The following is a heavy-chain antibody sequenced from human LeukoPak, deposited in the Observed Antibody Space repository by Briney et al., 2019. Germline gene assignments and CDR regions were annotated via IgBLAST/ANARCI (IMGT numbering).Heavy chain of an antibody. CDR2: INSDGSST. Sequence: HPGGSLRLSCAASGFTFSNAWMHWVRQAPGKGLVWVSRINSDGSSTSYADSVKGRFTISRDNAANTLFLQMSSLRAEDTGVYYCAREKDDHGDPGPLDAWGQGALVIVSS. CDR3: AREKDDHGDPGPLDA. D-gene: IGHD4-17*01. CDR1: GFTFSNAW. V-gene: IGHV3-74*01. J-gene: IGHJ5*02.